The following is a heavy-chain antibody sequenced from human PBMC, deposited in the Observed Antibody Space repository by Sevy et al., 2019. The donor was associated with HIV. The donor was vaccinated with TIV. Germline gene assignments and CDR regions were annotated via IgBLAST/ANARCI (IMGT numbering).Heavy chain of an antibody. J-gene: IGHJ5*02. V-gene: IGHV1-24*01. Sequence: ASVKVSCKVSGYTLTELSMHWVRQAPGKGLEWMGGFDPEDGETIYAQKFQGRVTMTEDTSTDTAYMELGSLRSEDTAVYYCATDPYCISTSCYRFPWGQGTLVTVSS. CDR1: GYTLTELS. D-gene: IGHD2-2*01. CDR3: ATDPYCISTSCYRFP. CDR2: FDPEDGET.